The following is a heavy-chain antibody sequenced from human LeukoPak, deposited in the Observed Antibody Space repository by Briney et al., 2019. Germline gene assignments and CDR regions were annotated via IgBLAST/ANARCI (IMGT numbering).Heavy chain of an antibody. V-gene: IGHV3-30*18. J-gene: IGHJ4*02. D-gene: IGHD3-10*01. Sequence: GRSLRLSCAASGFTFSSYGMHWVRQAPGKGLEWVALISSDGSNKYYADSVKGRFTISRDNSKNTLYLQMNSLRAEDTAVYYCANENYYGSGSYPDYWGQGTLVTVSS. CDR1: GFTFSSYG. CDR2: ISSDGSNK. CDR3: ANENYYGSGSYPDY.